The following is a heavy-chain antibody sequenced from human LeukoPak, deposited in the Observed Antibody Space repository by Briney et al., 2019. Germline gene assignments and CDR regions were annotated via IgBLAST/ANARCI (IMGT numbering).Heavy chain of an antibody. CDR3: ATVPYSSSFMWFDP. CDR2: FDPEDGET. Sequence: ASVKVSCKVSGYTLTELSMHWVRQAPGKGLEWMGGFDPEDGETIYAQKFQGRVTMTEDTSTDTAYMELSSLRSEDTAVYYCATVPYSSSFMWFDPWGRGTLVTVSS. CDR1: GYTLTELS. V-gene: IGHV1-24*01. D-gene: IGHD6-6*01. J-gene: IGHJ5*02.